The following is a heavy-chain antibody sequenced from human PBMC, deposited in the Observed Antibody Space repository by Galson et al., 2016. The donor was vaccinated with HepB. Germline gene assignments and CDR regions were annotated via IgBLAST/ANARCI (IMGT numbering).Heavy chain of an antibody. CDR3: ARPNLEISAATPYYFYY. V-gene: IGHV5-51*01. Sequence: QSGAEVKKPGESLKISCKGSGYDFSAHWIAWVRQMPGKGLEWMGIIYPHDSETTYSPSFQGQITISADKSISIAYLQWSSLKASDSGIYYCARPNLEISAATPYYFYYWGQGTLVSVSS. CDR1: GYDFSAHW. CDR2: IYPHDSET. J-gene: IGHJ4*02. D-gene: IGHD6-13*01.